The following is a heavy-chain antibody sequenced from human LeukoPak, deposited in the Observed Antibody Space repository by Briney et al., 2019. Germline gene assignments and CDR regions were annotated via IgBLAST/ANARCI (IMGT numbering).Heavy chain of an antibody. Sequence: GESLKITCKASGYSFTDYWIVWVRQMPGKGLEWMGAIYPGDSDTRYSPSLDGQVTISADKSVSTTYLQWSSLQASDTAMYYCARPSSLYGGTSEDYWGQGTLVTVSS. CDR3: ARPSSLYGGTSEDY. CDR2: IYPGDSDT. CDR1: GYSFTDYW. J-gene: IGHJ4*02. V-gene: IGHV5-51*01. D-gene: IGHD4-23*01.